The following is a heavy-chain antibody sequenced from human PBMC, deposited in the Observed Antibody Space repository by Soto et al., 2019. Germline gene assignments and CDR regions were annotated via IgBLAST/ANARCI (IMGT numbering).Heavy chain of an antibody. D-gene: IGHD3-22*01. CDR3: AKSYDSSAYFDY. V-gene: IGHV3-30*18. CDR2: ISYDGSNK. Sequence: QVQLVESGGGVVQPGRSLRLSCAASGFTFSSYGMHWVRQAPGKGLEWVAVISYDGSNKYYADSVKGRFTISRDNSKNTLYLQMNSLRAEDTAVYYCAKSYDSSAYFDYWGQGTLLTVSS. J-gene: IGHJ4*02. CDR1: GFTFSSYG.